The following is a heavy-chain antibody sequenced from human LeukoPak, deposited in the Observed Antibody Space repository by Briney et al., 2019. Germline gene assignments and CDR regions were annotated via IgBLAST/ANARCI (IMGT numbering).Heavy chain of an antibody. Sequence: GRSLRLSCAASGFTFSSYAMHWVRQAPGKGLEWVAVISYDGSNKYYADSVKGRFTISRDNSKNTLYLQMNSLRAEDTAVYYCARDHAMIVVVESFDAFDIWGRGTMVTVSS. CDR3: ARDHAMIVVVESFDAFDI. CDR2: ISYDGSNK. V-gene: IGHV3-30-3*01. CDR1: GFTFSSYA. J-gene: IGHJ3*02. D-gene: IGHD3-22*01.